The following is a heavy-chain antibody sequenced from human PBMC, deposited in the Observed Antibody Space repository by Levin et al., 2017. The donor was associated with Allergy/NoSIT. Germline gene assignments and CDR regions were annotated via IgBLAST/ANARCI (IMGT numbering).Heavy chain of an antibody. CDR2: ISAYNGNT. V-gene: IGHV1-18*01. D-gene: IGHD3-22*01. CDR1: GYTFTSYG. Sequence: GESLKISCKASGYTFTSYGISWVRQAPGQGLEWMGWISAYNGNTNYAQKLQGRVTMTTDTSTSTAYMELRSLRSDDTAVYYCARVNYYDSSGYKSYDYYGMDVWGQGTTVTVSS. J-gene: IGHJ6*02. CDR3: ARVNYYDSSGYKSYDYYGMDV.